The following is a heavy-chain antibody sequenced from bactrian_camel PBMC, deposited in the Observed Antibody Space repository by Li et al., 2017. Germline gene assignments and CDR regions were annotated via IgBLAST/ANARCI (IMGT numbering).Heavy chain of an antibody. CDR2: VSAGGTT. J-gene: IGHJ4*01. CDR1: GFTFSSYG. V-gene: IGHV3S40*01. Sequence: VQLVESGGGLAQPGGSLRLSCAASGFTFSSYGMSWVRQAPGKGLEWVSVSAGGTTYYADSVKGRFTISRDNAKNTLYLQMNSLKPEDTAVYYCASSGSWYYPEYNYWGQGTQVTVS. CDR3: ASSGSWYYPEYNY. D-gene: IGHD6*01.